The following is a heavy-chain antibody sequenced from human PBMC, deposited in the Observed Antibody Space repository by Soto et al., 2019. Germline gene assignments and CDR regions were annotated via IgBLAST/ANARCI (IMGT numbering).Heavy chain of an antibody. CDR1: GGTFSSYT. J-gene: IGHJ6*02. CDR2: IIPILGIA. CDR3: ARDNEWTFGYYYGMDV. Sequence: ASVKVSCKASGGTFSSYTISWVRQAPGQGLEWMGRIIPILGIANYAQKFQGRVTITADKSTSTAYMELSSLRSEDTAVYYCARDNEWTFGYYYGMDVWGQGTTVTVSS. D-gene: IGHD3-3*01. V-gene: IGHV1-69*04.